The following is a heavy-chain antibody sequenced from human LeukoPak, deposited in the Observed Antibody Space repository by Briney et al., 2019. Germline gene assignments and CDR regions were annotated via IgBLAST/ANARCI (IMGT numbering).Heavy chain of an antibody. D-gene: IGHD2/OR15-2a*01. CDR2: ISGSGSST. CDR1: GFTFSNCA. Sequence: GGSLRLSCAASGFTFSNCAMSWVRQAPEKGLEWDSGISGSGSSTYYADSVKGRFTISRDNSENTLSLQMNSLRADDTAIYYCAKSCNSGNCYYNYWGQGTLVTVSS. J-gene: IGHJ4*02. V-gene: IGHV3-23*01. CDR3: AKSCNSGNCYYNY.